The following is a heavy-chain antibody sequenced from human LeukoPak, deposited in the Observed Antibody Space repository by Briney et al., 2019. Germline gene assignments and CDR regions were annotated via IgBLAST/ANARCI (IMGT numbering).Heavy chain of an antibody. J-gene: IGHJ6*03. CDR2: INPDSGGT. CDR3: ARTFYYGSGRARYMDV. V-gene: IGHV1-2*02. CDR1: GYTFAGYH. D-gene: IGHD3-10*01. Sequence: ASVKVSCKASGYTFAGYHMHWVRQAPGQGLEWMGWINPDSGGTDYAQKFQGRVTMTRDTSISTAYMELSRLRSDDTAMYYCARTFYYGSGRARYMDVWGKGTTVTVSS.